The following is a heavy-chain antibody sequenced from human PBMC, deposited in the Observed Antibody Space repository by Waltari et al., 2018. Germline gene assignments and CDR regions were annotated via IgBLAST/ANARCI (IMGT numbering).Heavy chain of an antibody. V-gene: IGHV2-5*01. CDR1: GFSLSTSGVG. D-gene: IGHD3-3*01. CDR3: AHNYDCWSGYYLGYYYYGMDV. Sequence: QITLKESGPTLVKPTQTLTLTCTFSGFSLSTSGVGVGWIRQPPGKALEWLALIYWNDDKRYSPSLKSRLTITKDTSKNQVVLTMTNMDPVDTATYYCAHNYDCWSGYYLGYYYYGMDVWGQGTTVTVSS. CDR2: IYWNDDK. J-gene: IGHJ6*02.